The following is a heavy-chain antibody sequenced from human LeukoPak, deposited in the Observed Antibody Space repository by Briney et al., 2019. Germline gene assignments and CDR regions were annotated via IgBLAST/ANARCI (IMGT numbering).Heavy chain of an antibody. D-gene: IGHD3-9*01. Sequence: GASVKVSCKASGGTFSSYAISWVRQAPGQGLEWMGGIIPIFGTANYAQKFQGRVTITADESTSTAYMELSSLRSEDTAIYYCANYDILTASQVYYFGNWGQGTLVTVSS. CDR2: IIPIFGTA. J-gene: IGHJ4*02. V-gene: IGHV1-69*13. CDR1: GGTFSSYA. CDR3: ANYDILTASQVYYFGN.